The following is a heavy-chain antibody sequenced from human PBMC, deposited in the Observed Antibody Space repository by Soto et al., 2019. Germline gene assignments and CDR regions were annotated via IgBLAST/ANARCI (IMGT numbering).Heavy chain of an antibody. CDR2: ISSSSSYI. V-gene: IGHV3-21*01. CDR1: GFTFSSYS. D-gene: IGHD2-2*01. CDR3: ARGTSRYGMDV. J-gene: IGHJ6*02. Sequence: EVQLVESGGGLVKPGGSLRLSCAASGFTFSSYSMNWVRQAPGKGLEWVSSISSSSSYICYADSVKGRFTISRDNAKNSLYLQMNSLRAEDTAVYYCARGTSRYGMDVWGQGTTVTVSS.